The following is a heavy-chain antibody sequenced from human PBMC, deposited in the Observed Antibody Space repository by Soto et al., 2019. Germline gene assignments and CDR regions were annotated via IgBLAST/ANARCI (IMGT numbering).Heavy chain of an antibody. J-gene: IGHJ4*02. D-gene: IGHD6-19*01. CDR3: ARVLLGAYSSGWYLSSFDY. Sequence: SVKVSCKASGGTFSNYTISWLRQAPGQGLEWMGGIIPVFGTTDYEQKFQGRVTITADESTSTAYMELSSLRSEDTAVYYCARVLLGAYSSGWYLSSFDYWGQGTLVTVSS. V-gene: IGHV1-69*13. CDR2: IIPVFGTT. CDR1: GGTFSNYT.